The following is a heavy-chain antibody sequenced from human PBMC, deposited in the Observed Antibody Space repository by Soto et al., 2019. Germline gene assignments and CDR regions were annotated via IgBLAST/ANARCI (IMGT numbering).Heavy chain of an antibody. CDR1: GFTFNDYW. Sequence: EVQLLESGGGLVQPGGSLRLSCAASGFTFNDYWMHWVRQPPGKGLVWVSRLNSDASSTNYADSVKGLFTISRDNAKNTVYLQMNSLRVEDTAVYYGARGGNDYTIARGHDYWGQGTLVTVCS. CDR2: LNSDASST. J-gene: IGHJ4*02. CDR3: ARGGNDYTIARGHDY. D-gene: IGHD2-2*02. V-gene: IGHV3-74*01.